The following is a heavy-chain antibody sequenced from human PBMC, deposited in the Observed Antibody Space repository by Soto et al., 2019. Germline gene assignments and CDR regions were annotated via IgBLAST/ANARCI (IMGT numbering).Heavy chain of an antibody. CDR1: GFTFDDYA. D-gene: IGHD3-3*01. V-gene: IGHV3-9*01. J-gene: IGHJ6*02. Sequence: PGGSLRLSCAAPGFTFDDYAMHWVRQAPGKGLEWVSGISWNSGSIGYADSVKGRFTISRDNAKNSLYLQMNSLRAEDTALYYCAKLGYDFWSGYYKNYYYGMDVWGQGTTVTVSS. CDR3: AKLGYDFWSGYYKNYYYGMDV. CDR2: ISWNSGSI.